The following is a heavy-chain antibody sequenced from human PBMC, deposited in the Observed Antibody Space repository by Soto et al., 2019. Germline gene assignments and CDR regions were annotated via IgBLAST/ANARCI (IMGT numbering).Heavy chain of an antibody. CDR3: ARGDYDSSGYHYGMDV. Sequence: SETLSLTCTVSGGSISSGDYYWIWIRQPPGKGLEWIGYIYYSGSTYYNPSLKSRVTISVDTSKNQFSLKLSSVTAADTAVYYCARGDYDSSGYHYGMDVWGQGTTVTVSS. J-gene: IGHJ6*02. D-gene: IGHD3-22*01. CDR2: IYYSGST. CDR1: GGSISSGDYY. V-gene: IGHV4-30-4*01.